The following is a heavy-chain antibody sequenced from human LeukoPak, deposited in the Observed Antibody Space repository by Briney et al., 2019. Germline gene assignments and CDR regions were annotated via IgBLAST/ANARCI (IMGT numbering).Heavy chain of an antibody. J-gene: IGHJ4*02. Sequence: PGRSLRLSCAASGFRFSDYGMHWVRQAPGRGLEWVAVISSDGTKKAYADSVKGRFTISRDNSENTLYLQMSSLRAEDTAVYYCAKRRDYCSGGSCYSLDYWGQGTLVTVPS. CDR2: ISSDGTKK. CDR3: AKRRDYCSGGSCYSLDY. V-gene: IGHV3-30*18. CDR1: GFRFSDYG. D-gene: IGHD2-15*01.